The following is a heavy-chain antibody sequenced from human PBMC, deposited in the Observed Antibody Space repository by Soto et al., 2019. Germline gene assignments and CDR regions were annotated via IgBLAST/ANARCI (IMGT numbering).Heavy chain of an antibody. D-gene: IGHD3-10*01. Sequence: PGGSLRLSCAASGFTFSSYAMSWVRQAPGKGLEWVSGISDSGCSTYYADSVKGRFPISRDNSKNTLYLQMNSLRAEDTAVYYCAKGTYYYGSAPYYFDYWGQGTLVTVSS. V-gene: IGHV3-23*01. CDR1: GFTFSSYA. CDR2: ISDSGCST. CDR3: AKGTYYYGSAPYYFDY. J-gene: IGHJ4*02.